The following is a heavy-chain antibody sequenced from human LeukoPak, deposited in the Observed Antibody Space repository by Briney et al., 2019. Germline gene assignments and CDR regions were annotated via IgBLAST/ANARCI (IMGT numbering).Heavy chain of an antibody. V-gene: IGHV3-23*01. D-gene: IGHD3-10*01. Sequence: GGSLRLSCAASGFSFSDYAMSWVRQAPGKGLEWVSAISGSGGSTYYADSVKGRFTISRDNSKNTLYLQMNSLRAEDTAVYYCAKDGLLWFGELLQVDYWGQGTLVTVSS. J-gene: IGHJ4*02. CDR2: ISGSGGST. CDR1: GFSFSDYA. CDR3: AKDGLLWFGELLQVDY.